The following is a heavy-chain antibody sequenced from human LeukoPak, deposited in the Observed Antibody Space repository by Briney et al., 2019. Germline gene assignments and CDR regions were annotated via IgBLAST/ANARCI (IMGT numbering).Heavy chain of an antibody. CDR1: GFSLSTTGVG. CDR3: AHKGRGSGSYAM. V-gene: IGHV2-5*01. D-gene: IGHD3-10*01. J-gene: IGHJ4*02. Sequence: SGPTLVKPTRTLTLTCSFSGFSLSTTGVGVAWIRQPPGKALEWLAVIYWNNDKSYSPSLKSRLTITKDTSRKQVVLTMTNMDPVDTATYYCAHKGRGSGSYAMWGQGTLVTVSS. CDR2: IYWNNDK.